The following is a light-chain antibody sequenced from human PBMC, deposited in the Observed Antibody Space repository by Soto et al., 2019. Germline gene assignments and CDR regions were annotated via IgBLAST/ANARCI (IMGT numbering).Light chain of an antibody. V-gene: IGKV3-20*01. J-gene: IGKJ5*01. CDR2: GAS. CDR1: QSVRNSY. CDR3: QHYGNSPPMT. Sequence: EIVLTQSPDTLSLSPGERAALSCRASQSVRNSYLAWYQQKPGQAPKLLIYGASSRPAGIPDRFSGSGSGTDFTLTISSLEADDFAVYYCQHYGNSPPMTFGQGTRLDMK.